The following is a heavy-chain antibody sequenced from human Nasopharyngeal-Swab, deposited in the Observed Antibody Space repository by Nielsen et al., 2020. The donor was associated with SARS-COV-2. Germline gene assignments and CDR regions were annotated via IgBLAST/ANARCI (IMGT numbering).Heavy chain of an antibody. CDR2: IYDSGVT. D-gene: IGHD2-8*02. V-gene: IGHV4-59*11. J-gene: IGHJ4*02. CDR1: GASISSQY. CDR3: ARGGAGSHWRYYIDY. Sequence: SETLSLTCFVSGASISSQYWTWLRRPPGKGLEWVGYIYDSGVTEYNPSLQSRVAISVDKSKNQFSLRLSSVSAADTAIYYCARGGAGSHWRYYIDYWGQGTLVTVSS.